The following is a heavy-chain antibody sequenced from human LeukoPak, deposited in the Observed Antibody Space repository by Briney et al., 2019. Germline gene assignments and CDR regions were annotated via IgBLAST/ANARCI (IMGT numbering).Heavy chain of an antibody. CDR1: GYTFTGYY. CDR2: INPNSGGT. D-gene: IGHD3-22*01. CDR3: ARGGDSSGYYSSQGDY. J-gene: IGHJ4*02. Sequence: WASVKVSCKASGYTFTGYYMHWVRQAPGQGLEWMGWINPNSGGTNYAQRFQGRVTMTRDTSISTAYIELNRLTSDDTAVYYCARGGDSSGYYSSQGDYWGQGTLVTVSS. V-gene: IGHV1-2*02.